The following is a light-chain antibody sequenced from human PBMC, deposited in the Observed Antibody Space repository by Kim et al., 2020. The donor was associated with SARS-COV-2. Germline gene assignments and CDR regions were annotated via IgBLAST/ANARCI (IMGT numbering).Light chain of an antibody. CDR3: QQFKSFPPT. CDR1: QGIGTS. Sequence: AIQLAQSPSSLSASVGDRVTITCRASQGIGTSLAWYRQGPGKAPQLLMEGTSTLESGVPSGFTGSGSGTDFILTISSLQPEDFATYYCQQFKSFPPTFGQGTKVEIK. CDR2: GTS. J-gene: IGKJ1*01. V-gene: IGKV1-13*02.